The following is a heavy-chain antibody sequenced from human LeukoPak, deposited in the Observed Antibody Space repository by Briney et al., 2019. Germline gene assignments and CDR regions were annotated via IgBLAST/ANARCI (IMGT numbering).Heavy chain of an antibody. D-gene: IGHD1-26*01. CDR2: INPNSGGT. V-gene: IGHV1-2*06. CDR3: ARDLYSGSYYFDY. J-gene: IGHJ4*02. Sequence: ASVKVSCKASGYTFTGYYMHWVRQAPGQGLGWMGRINPNSGGTNYAQKFQGRVTMTRDTSISTAYMELSRLRSDDTAVYYCARDLYSGSYYFDYWGQGTLVTVSS. CDR1: GYTFTGYY.